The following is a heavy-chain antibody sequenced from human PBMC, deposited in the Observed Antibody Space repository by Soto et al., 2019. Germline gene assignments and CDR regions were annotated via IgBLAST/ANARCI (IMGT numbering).Heavy chain of an antibody. J-gene: IGHJ3*02. CDR3: ARCRHGSSIWLGAFDI. D-gene: IGHD6-13*01. Sequence: QVQLQEWGAGLLKPSETLSLTCAVHGGPFSGYYWTWIRQPPGKGLEWIGEMNHSGRTNYNPSLKGRFIILIDTSKIQFSLILSSVSAADTAVYYCARCRHGSSIWLGAFDIWGQGTMVTVSS. V-gene: IGHV4-34*01. CDR2: MNHSGRT. CDR1: GGPFSGYY.